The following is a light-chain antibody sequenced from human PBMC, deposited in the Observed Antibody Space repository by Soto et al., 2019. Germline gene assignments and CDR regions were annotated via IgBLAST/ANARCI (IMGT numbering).Light chain of an antibody. J-gene: IGKJ1*01. V-gene: IGKV1-27*01. CDR1: QGISNY. CDR2: AAS. Sequence: DIQMTQFPSSLSASVGDRVTITCRASQGISNYLAWYQQKPGKVPKLLIYAASTLQSGVPSRFSGSGSGTDFTLTISSLQPEDVATYYCQKYNSAFTWTFGQGTKVEIK. CDR3: QKYNSAFTWT.